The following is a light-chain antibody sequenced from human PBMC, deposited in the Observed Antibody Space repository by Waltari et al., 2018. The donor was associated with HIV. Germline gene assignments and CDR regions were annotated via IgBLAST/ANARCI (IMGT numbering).Light chain of an antibody. CDR3: GTWDSSLSSYWV. J-gene: IGLJ3*02. CDR1: SSNIGNNY. V-gene: IGLV1-51*01. CDR2: DNN. Sequence: QSALTQPPSVSAAPGQTVTISCSGSSSNIGNNYVSWYQQLPGTAPKLLIYDNNKRPSGIPDRFSGAKSGTSATLGITGLQTGDEADYYGGTWDSSLSSYWVFGGGTKLTVL.